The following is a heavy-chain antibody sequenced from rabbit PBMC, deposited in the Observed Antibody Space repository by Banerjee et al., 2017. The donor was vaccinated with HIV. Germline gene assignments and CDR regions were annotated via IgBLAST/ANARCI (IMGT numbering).Heavy chain of an antibody. CDR3: AREGASVSGYYL. CDR2: IDTYSGNT. Sequence: QSLEESGGDLVKPGGTLTLTCKASGIDFSNHYYMCWVRQAPGKGLEWIACIDTYSGNTYYASWAKGRFTISKTSSTTVTLQMTSLTAADTATYFCAREGASVSGYYLWGPGTLVTVS. J-gene: IGHJ4*01. D-gene: IGHD1-1*01. V-gene: IGHV1S40*01. CDR1: GIDFSNHYY.